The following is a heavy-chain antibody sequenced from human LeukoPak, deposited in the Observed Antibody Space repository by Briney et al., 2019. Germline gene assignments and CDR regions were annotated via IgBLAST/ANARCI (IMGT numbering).Heavy chain of an antibody. CDR3: ARALYGSGGYFFDF. V-gene: IGHV3-7*04. J-gene: IGHJ4*02. CDR1: GFNFNSYW. CDR2: IKQDGSEI. Sequence: GGSLRLSCAASGFNFNSYWMSWVRQAPGEGLECVANIKQDGSEIYFVDSVKGRFTISRDNAKSSLYLQMNSLRGEDTAVYYCARALYGSGGYFFDFWGQGTLVTVSS. D-gene: IGHD3-10*01.